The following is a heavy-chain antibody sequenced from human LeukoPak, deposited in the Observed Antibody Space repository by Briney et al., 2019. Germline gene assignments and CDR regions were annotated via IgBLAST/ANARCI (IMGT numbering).Heavy chain of an antibody. D-gene: IGHD4-17*01. CDR1: GGSISSGAYY. Sequence: SETLSLTCTVSGGSISSGAYYWGWIRQPPGKGLEWIGTIHYSGKTYYSPSLKSRITISIDTSKKQFALKLSSVTAAGTAVYYCARDYGDHRVDYWGRGTLVTVSS. CDR2: IHYSGKT. V-gene: IGHV4-39*06. CDR3: ARDYGDHRVDY. J-gene: IGHJ4*02.